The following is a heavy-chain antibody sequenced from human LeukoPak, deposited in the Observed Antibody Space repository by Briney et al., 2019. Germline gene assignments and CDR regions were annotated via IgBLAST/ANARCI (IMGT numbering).Heavy chain of an antibody. Sequence: ASVKVSCKASGYTFTSYDINWVRQATGQGLEWMGWMNPNSANTGYAQKFQGRVTMTRNTSISTAYMELSSLRSGDTAVYYCARGFKSQVRGHLMDYWGQGTLVTVSS. D-gene: IGHD3-10*01. V-gene: IGHV1-8*01. CDR1: GYTFTSYD. J-gene: IGHJ4*02. CDR3: ARGFKSQVRGHLMDY. CDR2: MNPNSANT.